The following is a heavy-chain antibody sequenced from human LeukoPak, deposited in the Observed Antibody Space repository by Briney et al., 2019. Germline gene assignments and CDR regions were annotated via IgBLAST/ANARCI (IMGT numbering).Heavy chain of an antibody. CDR1: GYTFTSYG. D-gene: IGHD3-10*01. CDR3: ARGTSSGSYSASFDY. Sequence: ASVKVSCKASGYTFTSYGISWVRQAPGQGLEWMGGIIPIFGTANYAQKFQGRVTITADESTSTAYMELSSLRSEDTAVYYCARGTSSGSYSASFDYWGQGTLVTVSS. V-gene: IGHV1-69*13. CDR2: IIPIFGTA. J-gene: IGHJ4*02.